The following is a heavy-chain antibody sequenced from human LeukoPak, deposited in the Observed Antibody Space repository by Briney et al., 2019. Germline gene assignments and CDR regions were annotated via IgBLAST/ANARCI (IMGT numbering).Heavy chain of an antibody. CDR2: ISGSGGST. CDR1: GFTFSSYA. CDR3: AKDCLQHCSSTSCYTCFDY. J-gene: IGHJ4*02. Sequence: GSLRLSCAASGFTFSSYAMSWVRQAPGKGLEWVSAISGSGGSTYYADSVKGRFTISRDNSKNTLYLQMNSLRAEDTAVYYCAKDCLQHCSSTSCYTCFDYWGQGTLVTVSS. D-gene: IGHD2-2*02. V-gene: IGHV3-23*01.